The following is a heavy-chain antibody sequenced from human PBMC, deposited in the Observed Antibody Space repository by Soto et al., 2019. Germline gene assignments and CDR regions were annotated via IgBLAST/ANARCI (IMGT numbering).Heavy chain of an antibody. D-gene: IGHD3-10*02. J-gene: IGHJ5*02. CDR2: INAGNGNT. CDR1: GYTFTSYA. Sequence: GASVKVSCKASGYTFTSYAMHWVRQAPGQRPEWMGWINAGNGNTYYSEKFEGRVTITRDTLATTVNMELTSLTYEDTAVYYCGRDQSGIGYYVDWFDPWGQGTLVTVSS. V-gene: IGHV1-3*01. CDR3: GRDQSGIGYYVDWFDP.